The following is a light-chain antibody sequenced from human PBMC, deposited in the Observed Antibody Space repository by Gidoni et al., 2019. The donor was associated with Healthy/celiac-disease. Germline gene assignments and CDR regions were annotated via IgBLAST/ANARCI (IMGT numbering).Light chain of an antibody. CDR2: QDS. Sequence: SYDLTQPPSVSVSPGQTASIACYGDKLGDKYACWYQQKPGQSTVLVIYQDSKRPSGIPERFSGSNSGNTATLTISGTQAMDEADYYCQAWDSSTVVFGGGTKLTVL. CDR1: KLGDKY. J-gene: IGLJ2*01. CDR3: QAWDSSTVV. V-gene: IGLV3-1*01.